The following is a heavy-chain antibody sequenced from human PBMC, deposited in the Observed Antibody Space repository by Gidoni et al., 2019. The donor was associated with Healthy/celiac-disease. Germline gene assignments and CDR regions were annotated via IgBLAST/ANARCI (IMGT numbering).Heavy chain of an antibody. Sequence: QVQLVESGGGVVQPGRSLRPACAASGFTFSSYGMHWVRQAPGKGLEWVAVIWYDGSNKYYADSVKGRFTISRDNSKNTLYLQMNSLRAEDTAVYYCARDRYSSSSGDYYYYGMDVWGQGTTVTVSS. CDR1: GFTFSSYG. D-gene: IGHD6-6*01. CDR2: IWYDGSNK. J-gene: IGHJ6*02. V-gene: IGHV3-33*01. CDR3: ARDRYSSSSGDYYYYGMDV.